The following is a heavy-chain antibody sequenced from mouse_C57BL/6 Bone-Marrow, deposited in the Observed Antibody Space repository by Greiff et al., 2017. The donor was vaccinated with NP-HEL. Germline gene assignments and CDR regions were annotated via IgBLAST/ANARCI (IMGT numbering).Heavy chain of an antibody. CDR2: INPSSGYT. D-gene: IGHD2-1*01. J-gene: IGHJ4*01. CDR3: ARRPHYGIYYDMDY. V-gene: IGHV1-4*01. CDR1: GYTFTSYT. Sequence: QVQLKQSGAELARPGASVKMSCTASGYTFTSYTMHWVKQRPGQGLEWIGYINPSSGYTKYNQKFKDKATLTADKSSSTAYMQLSSLTSEDAAVYYCARRPHYGIYYDMDYWGQGTSVTVSS.